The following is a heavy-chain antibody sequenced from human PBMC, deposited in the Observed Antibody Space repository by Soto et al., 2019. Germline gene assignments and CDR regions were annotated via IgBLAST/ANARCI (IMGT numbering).Heavy chain of an antibody. J-gene: IGHJ5*02. CDR1: GGSISSSSYY. Sequence: SETLSLTCTVSGGSISSSSYYWGWIRQPPGKGLEWIGSIYYGGSTYYNPSLKSRVTISVDTSKNQFSLKLSSVTAADTAVYYCARLVIVGAIATQNWFDPWGQGTLVTVSS. D-gene: IGHD1-26*01. V-gene: IGHV4-39*01. CDR3: ARLVIVGAIATQNWFDP. CDR2: IYYGGST.